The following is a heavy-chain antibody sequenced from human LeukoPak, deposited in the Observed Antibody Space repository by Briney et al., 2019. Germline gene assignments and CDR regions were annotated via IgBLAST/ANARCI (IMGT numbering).Heavy chain of an antibody. Sequence: GRSLRLSCAASGFSFSSSWMHWVRQAPGKGLVWVSRMNSDGSITTYADSVKGRFTISRDNAKNTLYLQMNSLRAEDTAVYYCTRGQMPEGLFYWGQGSLVTVSS. J-gene: IGHJ4*02. V-gene: IGHV3-74*01. D-gene: IGHD2-2*01. CDR3: TRGQMPEGLFY. CDR2: MNSDGSIT. CDR1: GFSFSSSW.